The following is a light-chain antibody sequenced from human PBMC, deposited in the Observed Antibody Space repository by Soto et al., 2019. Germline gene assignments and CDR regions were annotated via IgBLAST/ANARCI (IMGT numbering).Light chain of an antibody. V-gene: IGKV1-39*01. CDR2: SAS. CDR3: QQTYTTPPET. CDR1: QPINDY. J-gene: IGKJ3*01. Sequence: DIHMTQSPSSLSASVGDRVAITCRASQPINDYLNLYRQAPGKAPTLLIYSASSLRSGVPSRFSGRGYGTNFTLIISSLQPEDFATYYCQQTYTTPPETFGPGTKVDIK.